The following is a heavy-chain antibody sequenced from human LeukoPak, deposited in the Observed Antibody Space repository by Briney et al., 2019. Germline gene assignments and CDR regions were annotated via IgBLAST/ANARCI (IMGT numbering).Heavy chain of an antibody. D-gene: IGHD2-2*01. CDR3: ARRSDIVVVPAAMEDY. J-gene: IGHJ4*02. Sequence: SETLSLTCTVSGYAISSGYYRGWIRQPPGKGLEWIGSIYHSGSTYYNPSLKSRVTISVDTSKNQFSLKLSSVTAADAAVYYCARRSDIVVVPAAMEDYWGQGTLVTVSS. CDR1: GYAISSGYY. CDR2: IYHSGST. V-gene: IGHV4-38-2*02.